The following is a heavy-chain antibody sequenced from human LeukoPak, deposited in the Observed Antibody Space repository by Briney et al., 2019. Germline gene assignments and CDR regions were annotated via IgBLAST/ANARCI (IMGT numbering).Heavy chain of an antibody. Sequence: SVKVSCKASGGTFSSYAISWVRQAPGQGLEWMGRIIPIFDTANYAQKFQGRVTITTDESTSTAYMELSSLRSEDTAVYYCASQHCGGDCYSEFDYWGQGTLVTVSS. D-gene: IGHD2-21*02. CDR2: IIPIFDTA. CDR1: GGTFSSYA. CDR3: ASQHCGGDCYSEFDY. J-gene: IGHJ4*02. V-gene: IGHV1-69*05.